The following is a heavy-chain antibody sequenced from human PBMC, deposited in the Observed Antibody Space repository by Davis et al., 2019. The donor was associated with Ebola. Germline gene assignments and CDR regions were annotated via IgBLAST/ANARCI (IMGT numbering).Heavy chain of an antibody. J-gene: IGHJ5*02. CDR1: GGSFSDYF. CDR2: ISHHSGYT. Sequence: SETLSLTCAVYGGSFSDYFWSWIRQAPEKGLEWIGEISHHSGYTNYNPSLRSRVAISVDSSKNQFSLKLNSVTAADTAVYYCARVVNYDVLTGGRNSWLDPWGLGTLVTVSS. D-gene: IGHD3-9*01. CDR3: ARVVNYDVLTGGRNSWLDP. V-gene: IGHV4-34*01.